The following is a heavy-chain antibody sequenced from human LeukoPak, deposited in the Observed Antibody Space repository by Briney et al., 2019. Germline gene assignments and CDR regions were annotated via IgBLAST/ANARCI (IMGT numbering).Heavy chain of an antibody. J-gene: IGHJ4*02. D-gene: IGHD1-26*01. CDR1: EFSFSRYS. Sequence: PGGSLRLSCEAYEFSFSRYSMNWVRQAPGKGLEWVSYISSTSTNRFYADSVQGRFTISRDNSKNTLYLQMNSLRAEDTAVYYCARVFWFGNGSCIFAHWGQGTLVTVSS. CDR3: ARVFWFGNGSCIFAH. CDR2: ISSTSTNR. V-gene: IGHV3-48*01.